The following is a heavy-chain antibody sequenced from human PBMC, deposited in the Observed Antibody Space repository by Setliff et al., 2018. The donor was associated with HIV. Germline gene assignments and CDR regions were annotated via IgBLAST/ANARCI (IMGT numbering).Heavy chain of an antibody. CDR3: ARHFELSSGASGYYGDY. V-gene: IGHV4-59*08. Sequence: PSETLSLTCTVSGGSISSHYWSWIRQSPGKGLEWIGSFYETGYTYYNPSLKSRVIISLDTSKNHLSLKLRSVTAADTAVYYCARHFELSSGASGYYGDYWGQGTLVTVSS. CDR2: FYETGYT. J-gene: IGHJ4*02. CDR1: GGSISSHY. D-gene: IGHD3-22*01.